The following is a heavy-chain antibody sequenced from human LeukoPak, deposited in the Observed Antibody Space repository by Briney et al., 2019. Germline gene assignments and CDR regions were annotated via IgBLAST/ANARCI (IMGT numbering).Heavy chain of an antibody. CDR1: GYAFTGYY. D-gene: IGHD3-10*01. CDR3: ARGYERSGELVFEY. J-gene: IGHJ4*02. V-gene: IGHV1-2*02. CDR2: ISANSGGT. Sequence: ASVKVSCKASGYAFTGYYMHWVRQAPGQGLEWMRWISANSGGTNYAQKFQGRVTMTRDTSIRTAYMELSRLTSDDTAVYYCARGYERSGELVFEYWGQGTLVTVSS.